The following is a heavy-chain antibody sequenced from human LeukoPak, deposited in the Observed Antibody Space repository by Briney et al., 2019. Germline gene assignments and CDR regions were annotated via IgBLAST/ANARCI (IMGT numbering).Heavy chain of an antibody. D-gene: IGHD3-22*01. Sequence: SETLSLTCTVSGGSISSSSYYWGCIRQPPGKGLEWIGSFDQSGSTYYNPSLKSRVTISVDTSKNQFSLKLSSVTAADTAVYYCARDWGSSGYYYFDYWGQGTLVTVSS. V-gene: IGHV4-39*07. CDR1: GGSISSSSYY. CDR2: FDQSGST. CDR3: ARDWGSSGYYYFDY. J-gene: IGHJ4*02.